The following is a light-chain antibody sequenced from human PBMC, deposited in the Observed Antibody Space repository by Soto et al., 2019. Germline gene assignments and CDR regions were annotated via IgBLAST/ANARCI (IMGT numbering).Light chain of an antibody. CDR2: AAS. V-gene: IGKV3-20*01. J-gene: IGKJ3*01. CDR3: QQYDASPLT. CDR1: QSVSSY. Sequence: EIVLTQSPATLSLSPGERATLSCRASQSVSSYLAWYQQKPGQAPRLLIYAASTRDTDIPDRFNGSGSGTDFALTISRLEPEDFAVYFCQQYDASPLTFGPGTKVDI.